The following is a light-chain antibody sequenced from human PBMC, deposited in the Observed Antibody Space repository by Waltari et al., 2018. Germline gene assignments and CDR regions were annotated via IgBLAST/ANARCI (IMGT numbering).Light chain of an antibody. J-gene: IGKJ2*01. CDR1: QTIENF. CDR2: TAS. CDR3: QQTFSTPPQMYT. Sequence: DIQMTQSPSSLSASVGDRVTVTCRANQTIENFLNWYQQKPGKAPNLLIYTASTLQSGVPSRFSGSGSGTEFTLSISHLQPEDFATYYCQQTFSTPPQMYTFGQGTKLDIK. V-gene: IGKV1-39*01.